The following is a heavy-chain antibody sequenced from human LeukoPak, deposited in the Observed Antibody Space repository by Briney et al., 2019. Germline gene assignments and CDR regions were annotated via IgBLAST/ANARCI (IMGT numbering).Heavy chain of an antibody. CDR2: IWYDGSNK. CDR1: GFSFSSHW. D-gene: IGHD6-6*01. CDR3: ARGLIGEYSSSSLDY. Sequence: GGSLRLSCAASGFSFSSHWMHWVRQAPGKGLEWVAVIWYDGSNKYYADSVKGRFTISRDNSKNTLYLQMNSLRAEDTAVYYCARGLIGEYSSSSLDYWGQGTLVTVSS. V-gene: IGHV3-33*08. J-gene: IGHJ4*02.